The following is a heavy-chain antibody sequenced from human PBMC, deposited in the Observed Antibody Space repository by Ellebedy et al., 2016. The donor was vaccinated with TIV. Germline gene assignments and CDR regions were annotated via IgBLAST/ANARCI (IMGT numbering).Heavy chain of an antibody. CDR2: ISSTSAGT. D-gene: IGHD1-26*01. CDR3: AKRTKVGDATRFLDS. Sequence: GGSLRLSCAASGFTFSAYSMTWVRQAPGKGLEWVSTISSTSAGTYYADSVKGRFTISRDNSKNTLFLQMDSLRAEDTAVYYYAKRTKVGDATRFLDSWGQGTLVTVS. V-gene: IGHV3-23*01. J-gene: IGHJ4*02. CDR1: GFTFSAYS.